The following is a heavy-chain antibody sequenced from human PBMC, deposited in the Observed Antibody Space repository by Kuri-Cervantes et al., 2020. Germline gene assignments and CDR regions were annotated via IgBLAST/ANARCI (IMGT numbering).Heavy chain of an antibody. CDR1: GGSFRGYY. J-gene: IGHJ4*02. CDR3: ARHVPYSSVWYHFDY. Sequence: GSLRLSCAVYGGSFRGYYWSWIRQPPGKGLEWIGEINHSGSTNYNPSLKSRVTISVDRTKNQFSLKLSSVTAADTAVYYCARHVPYSSVWYHFDYWGQGTLVTVSS. D-gene: IGHD6-19*01. V-gene: IGHV4-34*01. CDR2: INHSGST.